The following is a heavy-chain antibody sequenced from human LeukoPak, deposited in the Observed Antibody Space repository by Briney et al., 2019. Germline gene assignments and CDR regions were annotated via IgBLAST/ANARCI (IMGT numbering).Heavy chain of an antibody. J-gene: IGHJ5*02. D-gene: IGHD3-3*01. CDR3: ARGRALEWLPIRNNWFDP. V-gene: IGHV4-39*07. CDR1: GGSISSGGYY. Sequence: LETLSLTCTVSGGSISSGGYYWSWIRQPPGKGLEWIGEINHSGSTNYNPSLKSRVTISVDTSKNQFSLKLSSVTAADTAVYYCARGRALEWLPIRNNWFDPWGQGTLVTVSS. CDR2: INHSGST.